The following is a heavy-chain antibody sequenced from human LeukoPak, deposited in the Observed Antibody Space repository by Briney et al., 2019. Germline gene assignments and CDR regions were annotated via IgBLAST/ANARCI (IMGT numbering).Heavy chain of an antibody. CDR2: ISGSGGST. D-gene: IGHD4-23*01. CDR3: TRQLKDGGNSGYFDY. Sequence: GGSLRLSCAASGFTFSSYAMSWVRQAPGKGLEWVSAISGSGGSTYYADSVKGRFTISRDNSKNTLYLQMNSLKTEDTAVYYCTRQLKDGGNSGYFDYWGQGTLVTVSS. J-gene: IGHJ4*02. V-gene: IGHV3-23*01. CDR1: GFTFSSYA.